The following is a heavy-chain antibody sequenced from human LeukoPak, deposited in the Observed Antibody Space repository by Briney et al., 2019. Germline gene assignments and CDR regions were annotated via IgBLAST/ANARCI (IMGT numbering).Heavy chain of an antibody. CDR1: GYIFTSYW. CDR2: IYPGDSDT. J-gene: IGHJ4*02. V-gene: IGHV5-51*01. CDR3: ARRLVPGVIDY. D-gene: IGHD3-10*01. Sequence: GESLKISCKASGYIFTSYWIVWVRQMPGEGLEWMGVIYPGDSDTRYSPSFQGQVTISADKSISTAYLQWSSLKASDTAMYYCARRLVPGVIDYWGQGTLVTVSS.